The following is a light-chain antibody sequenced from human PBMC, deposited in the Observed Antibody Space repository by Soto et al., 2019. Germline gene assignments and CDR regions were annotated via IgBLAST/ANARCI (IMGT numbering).Light chain of an antibody. Sequence: DIETTQSPSSLSTSVGDTVTITCRASQGIKSYLNWYQQKPGKAPKLLIYGASSLQSGVPSRFSGSGSGTDFTLTISSLQPEDYATYYCQQNYSTPPLTLGGRTKVEIK. CDR2: GAS. CDR3: QQNYSTPPLT. J-gene: IGKJ4*01. CDR1: QGIKSY. V-gene: IGKV1-39*01.